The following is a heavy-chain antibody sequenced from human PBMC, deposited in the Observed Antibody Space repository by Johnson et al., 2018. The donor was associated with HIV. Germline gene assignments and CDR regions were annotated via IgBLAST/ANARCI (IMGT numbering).Heavy chain of an antibody. D-gene: IGHD6-19*01. J-gene: IGHJ3*02. CDR2: ITSSGSTK. Sequence: VQLVESGGGLVKPGGSLRLSCAASGFAFSDYYMSWIRQAPGRGLEWVSYITSSGSTKYNAASVKGRFTISRDNAKHSLYLQMTSLRAEDTAVYYCARGTWLIPGAFDIWGQGTMVTVSS. V-gene: IGHV3-11*04. CDR3: ARGTWLIPGAFDI. CDR1: GFAFSDYY.